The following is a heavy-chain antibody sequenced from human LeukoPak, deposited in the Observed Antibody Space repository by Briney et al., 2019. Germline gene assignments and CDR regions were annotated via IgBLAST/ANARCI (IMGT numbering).Heavy chain of an antibody. V-gene: IGHV3-11*01. J-gene: IGHJ5*02. CDR3: ARDRSSSWYGDNGNWFDP. CDR2: ISSSGSTI. D-gene: IGHD6-13*01. CDR1: GFTFSDYY. Sequence: GSLRLSCAASGFTFSDYYMSWIRQAPGKGLEWVSYISSSGSTIYYADSVKGRFTISRDNAKNSLYLQMNSLRAEDTAVYYCARDRSSSWYGDNGNWFDPWGQGTLVTVSS.